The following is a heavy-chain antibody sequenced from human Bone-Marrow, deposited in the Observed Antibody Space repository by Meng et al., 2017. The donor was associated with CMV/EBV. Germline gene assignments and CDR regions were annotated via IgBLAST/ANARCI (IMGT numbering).Heavy chain of an antibody. Sequence: FTFSSYGLVWVRQAPGKGLEWLSALTSSSAFIYYADSVRGRFTISRDNAKNSLYLQMNSLRAEDTAVYYCARNYVRTAMVTRYYFDNWGQGTLVTVSS. CDR2: LTSSSAFI. J-gene: IGHJ4*02. CDR3: ARNYVRTAMVTRYYFDN. CDR1: FTFSSYG. V-gene: IGHV3-21*01. D-gene: IGHD2-21*02.